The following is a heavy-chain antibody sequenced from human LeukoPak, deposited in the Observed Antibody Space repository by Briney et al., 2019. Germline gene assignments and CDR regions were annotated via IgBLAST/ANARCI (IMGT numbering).Heavy chain of an antibody. CDR1: GFTFSSYW. V-gene: IGHV3-74*01. CDR3: TRGSPGYSSSWLDF. CDR2: IASDGSST. Sequence: GGSLRLSCAASGFTFSSYWMNWVRQAPGKGLVWVSRIASDGSSTTYADSVKGRFSISRDNAKNTLYLQMNSLSVDDTAIYYCTRGSPGYSSSWLDFWGQGILVTVSS. J-gene: IGHJ4*02. D-gene: IGHD6-13*01.